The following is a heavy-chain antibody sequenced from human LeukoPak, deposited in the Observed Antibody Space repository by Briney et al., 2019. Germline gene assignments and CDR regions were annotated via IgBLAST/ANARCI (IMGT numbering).Heavy chain of an antibody. J-gene: IGHJ4*02. D-gene: IGHD3-22*01. CDR2: ISWNSGSI. CDR1: GFTFDDYA. CDR3: AKADSAHYYDSSGLDY. V-gene: IGHV3-9*01. Sequence: GGSLRLSCAASGFTFDDYAMPWVRQAPGKGLEWVSGISWNSGSIGYADSVKGRFTISRDNAKNSLYMQMNSLRAEDTALYYCAKADSAHYYDSSGLDYWGQGTLVTVSS.